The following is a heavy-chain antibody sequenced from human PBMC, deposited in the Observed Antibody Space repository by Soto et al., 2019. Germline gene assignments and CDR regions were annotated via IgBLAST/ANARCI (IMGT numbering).Heavy chain of an antibody. Sequence: QVQLQESGPRLVKPSGTLSLTCDVSGGSISDSVWWSWVRQAPGKGLEWIGEIYHSGKTYYNPSLKSRVPISTDRSRNQVSLTLDFVTAADTAIYYCATTREAIIHLYYFDFWGQGVLVTVSS. CDR3: ATTREAIIHLYYFDF. D-gene: IGHD3-10*01. V-gene: IGHV4-4*02. CDR2: IYHSGKT. CDR1: GGSISDSVW. J-gene: IGHJ4*02.